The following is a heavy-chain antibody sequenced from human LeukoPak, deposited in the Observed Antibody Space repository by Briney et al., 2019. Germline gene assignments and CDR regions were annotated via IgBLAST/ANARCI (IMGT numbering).Heavy chain of an antibody. CDR3: ARGGELAYNWFDP. J-gene: IGHJ5*02. V-gene: IGHV4-59*01. CDR2: IYYSGST. Sequence: SETLSLTCPVSGGSISSYYWSWIRQPPGKGLEWIGYIYYSGSTNYNPSLKSRVTISVDTSKNQFSLKLSSVTAADTAVYYCARGGELAYNWFDPWGQGTLVTVSS. CDR1: GGSISSYY. D-gene: IGHD1-1*01.